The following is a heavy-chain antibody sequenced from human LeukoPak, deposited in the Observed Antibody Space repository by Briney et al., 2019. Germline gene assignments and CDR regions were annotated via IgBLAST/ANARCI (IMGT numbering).Heavy chain of an antibody. J-gene: IGHJ6*03. V-gene: IGHV1-18*01. Sequence: ASVKVSCKASGYTFTSYGISWVRQAPGQGLEWMGWISAYNGNTNYAQKLQGRVTMTTDTSTSTAYMELKSLRSDDTAVYYCATDSGCSSTSCPQYYYYYYYMDVWGKGATVTVSS. CDR2: ISAYNGNT. D-gene: IGHD2-2*01. CDR1: GYTFTSYG. CDR3: ATDSGCSSTSCPQYYYYYYYMDV.